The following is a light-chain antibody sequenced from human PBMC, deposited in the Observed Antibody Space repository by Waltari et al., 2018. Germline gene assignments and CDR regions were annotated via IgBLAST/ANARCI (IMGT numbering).Light chain of an antibody. CDR3: SSYTSSSTLWV. Sequence: QSALTQPASVSGSPGQSITISCTGTSSDVGGYNYFSRYQHHPGKAPKLMIYDVSNRPSGVSNRFSGSKSGNTASLTISGLQAEDEADYYCSSYTSSSTLWVFGGGTKLTVL. CDR2: DVS. J-gene: IGLJ3*02. CDR1: SSDVGGYNY. V-gene: IGLV2-14*03.